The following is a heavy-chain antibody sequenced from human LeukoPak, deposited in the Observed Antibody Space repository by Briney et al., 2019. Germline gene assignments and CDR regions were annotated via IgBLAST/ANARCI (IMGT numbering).Heavy chain of an antibody. D-gene: IGHD5-24*01. CDR3: ARDRYGDGFAHFDY. Sequence: ASVTVSFKASGYTFTSYAMHWVRQAPGQGLEGMGWITPSGGTNYPQKFQGRVAITRDTSITTAYMDLSRLTSDDTAVYYCARDRYGDGFAHFDYWGQGALVTVSS. J-gene: IGHJ4*02. V-gene: IGHV1-2*02. CDR1: GYTFTSYA. CDR2: ITPSGGT.